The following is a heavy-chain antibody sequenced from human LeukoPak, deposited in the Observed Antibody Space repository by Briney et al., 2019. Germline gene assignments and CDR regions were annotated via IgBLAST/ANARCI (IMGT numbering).Heavy chain of an antibody. D-gene: IGHD2-15*01. CDR3: ARGRYCSGGSCHYFDY. J-gene: IGHJ4*02. CDR1: GLTFSSYW. Sequence: GGSLGLSCAASGLTFSSYWMNWVRQAPGKGLEWVANIKHDGSENYYVDSVKGRFTISRDNAKNSLYLQMNSLRAEDTAVYYCARGRYCSGGSCHYFDYWGQGTLVTVSS. V-gene: IGHV3-7*01. CDR2: IKHDGSEN.